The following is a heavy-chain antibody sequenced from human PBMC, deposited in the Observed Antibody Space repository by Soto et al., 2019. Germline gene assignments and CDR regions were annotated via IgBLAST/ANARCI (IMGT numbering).Heavy chain of an antibody. V-gene: IGHV4-39*01. CDR2: IYYSGST. D-gene: IGHD3-3*01. Sequence: QLQLQESGPGLVKPSETLSLTCTVSGGSISSSSYYWGWIRQPPGKGLEWIGSIYYSGSTYYNPSLKSRVTISVDTSKNQFSLKLSSVTAADTAVYYCARLYDFWTSGGYFDPWGQGTLVTVSS. J-gene: IGHJ5*02. CDR3: ARLYDFWTSGGYFDP. CDR1: GGSISSSSYY.